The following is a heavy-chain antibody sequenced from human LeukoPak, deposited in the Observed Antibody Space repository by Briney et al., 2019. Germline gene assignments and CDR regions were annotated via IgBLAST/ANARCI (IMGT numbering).Heavy chain of an antibody. Sequence: GWSLRLSCAASGFPFSTCGMHWVRQAPGKGLEWLAVLGDDGINTHYADSVKGRFTISRDNSQNTLYLQMISLRAEDTAVYYCGVVPAATMLRDSWGQGTLVTVSS. CDR2: LGDDGINT. CDR1: GFPFSTCG. D-gene: IGHD2-2*01. J-gene: IGHJ4*02. CDR3: GVVPAATMLRDS. V-gene: IGHV3-33*01.